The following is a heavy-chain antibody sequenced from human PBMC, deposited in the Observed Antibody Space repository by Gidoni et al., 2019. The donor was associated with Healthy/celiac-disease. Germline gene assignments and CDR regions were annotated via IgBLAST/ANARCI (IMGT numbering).Heavy chain of an antibody. V-gene: IGHV3-23*01. D-gene: IGHD2-15*01. CDR2: ISGSGGST. Sequence: EVQLLESGGGLVQPGGSLRLHCAASGFTFSSYAMSWVRQAPGTGRGWVSAISGSGGSTYYADSVKGRFTISRDNSKNTLYLQMNSLRAEDTAVYYCAKDQQVVGNQNFDYWGQGTLVTVSS. CDR3: AKDQQVVGNQNFDY. CDR1: GFTFSSYA. J-gene: IGHJ4*02.